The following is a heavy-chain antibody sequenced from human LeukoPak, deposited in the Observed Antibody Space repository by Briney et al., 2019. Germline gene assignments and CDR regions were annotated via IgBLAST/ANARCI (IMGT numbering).Heavy chain of an antibody. CDR3: AKERRRGYGFDY. CDR2: ISYDGSNK. J-gene: IGHJ4*02. D-gene: IGHD2-15*01. Sequence: GRSLRLSCAASGFTFSSYGMHWVRQAPGKGLEWVAVISYDGSNKYYADSVKGRFTISRDNSKNTLYLQINSLRAEDTAVYYCAKERRRGYGFDYWGQGTLVTVSS. CDR1: GFTFSSYG. V-gene: IGHV3-30*18.